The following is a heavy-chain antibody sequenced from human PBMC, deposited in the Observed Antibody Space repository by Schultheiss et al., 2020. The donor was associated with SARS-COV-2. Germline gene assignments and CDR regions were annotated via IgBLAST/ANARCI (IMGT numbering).Heavy chain of an antibody. V-gene: IGHV3-30-3*02. J-gene: IGHJ4*02. CDR1: GFTFSSYA. CDR3: AKQLSYYFDY. CDR2: ISYDGSNK. D-gene: IGHD1-1*01. Sequence: GGSLRLSCAASGFTFSSYAMHWVRQAPGKGLEWVAVISYDGSNKYYADSVKGRFTISRDNSKNSLYLQMNSLRAEDTALYYCAKQLSYYFDYWGQGTLVTVSS.